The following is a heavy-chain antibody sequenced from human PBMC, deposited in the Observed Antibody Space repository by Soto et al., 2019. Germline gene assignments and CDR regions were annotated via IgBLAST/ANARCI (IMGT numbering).Heavy chain of an antibody. J-gene: IGHJ3*01. V-gene: IGHV3-66*01. CDR1: GFSVSEKH. CDR3: AIADRSAFEV. CDR2: IYSTYGRSRT. D-gene: IGHD1-26*01. Sequence: EEQLVESGGGLVQLGGSLRLSCAASGFSVSEKHMSWVRQVPGEGLEWVSTIYSTYGRSRTGYADSVEGRFTISRDNTKNTMSFQINTLRADDAAVYYCAIADRSAFEVWGQGAMVIVSS.